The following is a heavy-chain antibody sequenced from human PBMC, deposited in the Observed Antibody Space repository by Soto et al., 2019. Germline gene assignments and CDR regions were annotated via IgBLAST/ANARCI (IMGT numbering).Heavy chain of an antibody. D-gene: IGHD3-3*01. CDR1: GFTFSSYG. J-gene: IGHJ4*02. Sequence: GGSLRLSCAASGFTFSSYGMHWVRQAPGKGLEWVAVIWYDGSNKYYADSVKGRFTISRDNSKNTLYLQMNSLRAEDTAVYYCARADFGVYGLDYWGQGTLVTVSS. CDR2: IWYDGSNK. V-gene: IGHV3-33*01. CDR3: ARADFGVYGLDY.